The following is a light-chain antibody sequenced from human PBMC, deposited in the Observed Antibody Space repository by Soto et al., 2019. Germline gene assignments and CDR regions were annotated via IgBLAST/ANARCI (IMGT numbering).Light chain of an antibody. CDR3: SSYTSSSTRL. Sequence: QSALTQPASVSGSPGQSITISCTGTSSDVGGYNYVSWYQQHPGKAPKLMIYDVSNRPSVVSNRFSGSKSGNTASLTISGLQAEDEADYYCSSYTSSSTRLFGGGTKVTVL. CDR2: DVS. CDR1: SSDVGGYNY. V-gene: IGLV2-14*01. J-gene: IGLJ2*01.